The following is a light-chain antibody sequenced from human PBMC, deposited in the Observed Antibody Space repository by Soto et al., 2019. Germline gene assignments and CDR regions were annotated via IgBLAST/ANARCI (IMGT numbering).Light chain of an antibody. CDR3: QQYNNWPLT. J-gene: IGKJ4*01. CDR2: GAS. Sequence: EIEVTQSPATLSVSPVERATLSCRASQSVSSNLAWYQQKPGQAPRLLIYGASTRATGIPARFSGSGSGTEFTLTISSLQSEDFAVYYCQQYNNWPLTFGGGTKVEIK. CDR1: QSVSSN. V-gene: IGKV3-15*01.